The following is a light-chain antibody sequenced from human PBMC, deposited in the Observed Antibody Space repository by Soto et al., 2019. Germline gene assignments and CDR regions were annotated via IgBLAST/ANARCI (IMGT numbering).Light chain of an antibody. Sequence: VLTQSPDTLSLSPRESTTLSCRAGQSVSSTFLNWYQQKPGQAPRLLMDGVSSRATGIPDRCSGSGSGADFTLTISRLETEDFAVYYWQQYGSSPFAFGQGTRLQI. CDR3: QQYGSSPFA. CDR1: QSVSSTF. J-gene: IGKJ5*01. V-gene: IGKV3-20*01. CDR2: GVS.